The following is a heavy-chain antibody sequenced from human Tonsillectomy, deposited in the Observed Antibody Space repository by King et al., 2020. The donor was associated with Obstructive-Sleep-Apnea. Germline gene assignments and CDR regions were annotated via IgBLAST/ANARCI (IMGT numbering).Heavy chain of an antibody. CDR2: IYYSWSS. J-gene: IGHJ4*02. CDR1: GGSISNSSYY. Sequence: QLQESGPGLVKPSETLSLTCIVSGGSISNSSYYWSWIRQPPGKGLEWIGSIYYSWSSYYNPSLESRVTISVDTAKNQFSLKLSSVTAADTAVFYCAREGRWLQFRGDDYWGQGTLVTVSS. CDR3: AREGRWLQFRGDDY. D-gene: IGHD5-24*01. V-gene: IGHV4-39*07.